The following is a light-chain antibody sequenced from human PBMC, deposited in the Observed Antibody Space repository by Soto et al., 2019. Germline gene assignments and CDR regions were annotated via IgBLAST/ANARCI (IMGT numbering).Light chain of an antibody. CDR2: GES. CDR3: HCQKYDDSPLYT. CDR1: QSISSGY. V-gene: IGKV3-20*01. J-gene: IGKJ2*01. Sequence: EIVLTQSPGTLSLYPGERATLSCGASQSISSGYLAWYQQKPGQAPRLLIFGESARATGIPDRFSGSGFGTDFTLTISRLEPEDSAVYYCHCQKYDDSPLYTFGQGTKLEIK.